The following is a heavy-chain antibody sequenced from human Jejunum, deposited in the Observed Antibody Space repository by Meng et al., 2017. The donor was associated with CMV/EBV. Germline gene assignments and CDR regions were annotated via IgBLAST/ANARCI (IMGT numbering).Heavy chain of an antibody. J-gene: IGHJ4*02. Sequence: FSSYSMNWVRQAPGKGLEWVSSITTSGSYIYYANSVKGRFTISRDNAKNSLLLQMDSLRAEDTAVYYCARDTAIDPAMAGAFDYWGQGTLVTVSS. CDR1: FSSYS. D-gene: IGHD5-18*01. CDR2: ITTSGSYI. CDR3: ARDTAIDPAMAGAFDY. V-gene: IGHV3-21*01.